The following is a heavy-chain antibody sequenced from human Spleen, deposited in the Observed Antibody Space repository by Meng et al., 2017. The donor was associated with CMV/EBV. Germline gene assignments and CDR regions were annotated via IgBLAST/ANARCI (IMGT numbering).Heavy chain of an antibody. V-gene: IGHV3-53*01. J-gene: IGHJ4*02. Sequence: LSLTCAASGFTVSSSYMNWVRQAPGKGLEWVSVIYNDGSTHYADAVKGRFTISRDNSKNTLYLQMKSLRVEDTAVYYCAGVWDGGSAYSDYWGQGTLVTVSS. CDR3: AGVWDGGSAYSDY. CDR2: IYNDGST. CDR1: GFTVSSSY. D-gene: IGHD2-15*01.